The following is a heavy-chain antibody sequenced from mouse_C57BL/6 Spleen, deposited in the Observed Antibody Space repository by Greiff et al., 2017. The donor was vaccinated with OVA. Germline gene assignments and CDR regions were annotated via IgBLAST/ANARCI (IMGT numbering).Heavy chain of an antibody. CDR3: ARDGNYLFDY. CDR1: GYTFTSYW. V-gene: IGHV1-52*01. Sequence: VQLQQPGAELVRPGSSVKLSCKASGYTFTSYWMHWVKQTPIQGLEWIGNIDPSDSETPYNQKFKDKATLTVDKSSSTAYMQLSSLTSEDSAVYYCARDGNYLFDYWGQGTTLTVSS. CDR2: IDPSDSET. D-gene: IGHD2-1*01. J-gene: IGHJ2*01.